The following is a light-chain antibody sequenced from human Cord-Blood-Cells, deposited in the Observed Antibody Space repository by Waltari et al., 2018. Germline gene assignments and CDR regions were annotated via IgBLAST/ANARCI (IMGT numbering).Light chain of an antibody. V-gene: IGKV3-11*01. CDR3: QQRSNWPT. Sequence: EIVLTKSPATLSLSPGDRATLSCRASQSVSSYLAWYQQKPGQATSLLIYDASNRATGIPARFSGSGAGTDFTLTISSLAAEDVAVYYCQQRSNWPTFGGGTKVEIK. CDR2: DAS. J-gene: IGKJ4*01. CDR1: QSVSSY.